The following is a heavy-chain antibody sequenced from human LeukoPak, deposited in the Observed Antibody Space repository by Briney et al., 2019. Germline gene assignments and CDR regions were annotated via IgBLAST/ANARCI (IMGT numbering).Heavy chain of an antibody. CDR1: GGSFSGYY. Sequence: SETLSLTCAVYGGSFSGYYWSWIRQPPGKGLEWIGEINHSGSTNYNPSLKSRVTISVDTSKNQFSLKLSSMTAADTAVYYCARVIERGTPDYWGQGTLVTVSS. D-gene: IGHD1-1*01. CDR3: ARVIERGTPDY. V-gene: IGHV4-34*01. CDR2: INHSGST. J-gene: IGHJ4*02.